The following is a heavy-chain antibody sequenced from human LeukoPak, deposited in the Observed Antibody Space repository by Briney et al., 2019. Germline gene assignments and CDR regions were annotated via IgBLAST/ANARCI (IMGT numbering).Heavy chain of an antibody. D-gene: IGHD3-22*01. CDR1: GYTLTELS. CDR2: FDPEDGET. Sequence: ASVKVSCKVSGYTLTELSMHWVRQAPGKGLEWMGGFDPEDGETIYAQKFQGRVTMTEDTSTDTAYMELSSLRSEDTAVYYCATDLTKKSGTYYYDSSGGVGWFDPWGQGTLVTVSS. CDR3: ATDLTKKSGTYYYDSSGGVGWFDP. J-gene: IGHJ5*02. V-gene: IGHV1-24*01.